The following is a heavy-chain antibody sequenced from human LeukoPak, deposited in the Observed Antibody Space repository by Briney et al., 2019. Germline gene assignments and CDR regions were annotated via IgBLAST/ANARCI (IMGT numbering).Heavy chain of an antibody. V-gene: IGHV3-48*04. CDR1: GFTFNSFS. D-gene: IGHD1-26*01. Sequence: PGGSLRLSCAASGFTFNSFSMDWVRQVPGKGLEWVSYISSSGNTIYYADSVKGRFTISRDNANNLLYLQMSGLRAEDTAVYNCARVGALGSLGYWGQGILVAVSS. J-gene: IGHJ4*02. CDR3: ARVGALGSLGY. CDR2: ISSSGNTI.